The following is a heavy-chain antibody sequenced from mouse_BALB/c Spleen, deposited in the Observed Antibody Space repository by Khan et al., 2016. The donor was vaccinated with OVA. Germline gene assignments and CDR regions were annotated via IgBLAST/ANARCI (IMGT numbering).Heavy chain of an antibody. V-gene: IGHV2-6-1*01. J-gene: IGHJ4*01. CDR1: GFSLTNYG. Sequence: QLKQSGPGLVAPSQSLSITCTISGFSLTNYGVHWIRQPPGKGLEWLVVIWSDGSATYNSALKSRLNISKDNSKNQVFLKMNSLQTDDTAMYYCARQPYCHYYIMDYWGQGTSVTVSS. CDR3: ARQPYCHYYIMDY. CDR2: IWSDGSA. D-gene: IGHD2-10*01.